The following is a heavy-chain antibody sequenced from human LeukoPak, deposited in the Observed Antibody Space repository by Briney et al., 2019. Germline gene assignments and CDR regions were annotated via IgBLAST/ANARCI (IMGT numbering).Heavy chain of an antibody. CDR1: GFTFSSYA. D-gene: IGHD7-27*01. CDR2: ISGSGGST. CDR3: AKYSGTGVFDS. J-gene: IGHJ4*02. Sequence: PGGSLRLSCSASGFTFSSYAMSWVRQAPGKGLEWVSAISGSGGSTYDADSVKGRYTSSRDNSKNTLYLQMNSLRAEATAVYYCAKYSGTGVFDSWGQGTLVTVSS. V-gene: IGHV3-23*01.